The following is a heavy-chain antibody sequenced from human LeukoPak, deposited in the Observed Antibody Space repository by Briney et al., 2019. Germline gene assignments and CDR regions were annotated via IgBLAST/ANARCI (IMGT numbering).Heavy chain of an antibody. CDR3: AEEAYSSWWFFSFYLDY. D-gene: IGHD6-19*01. V-gene: IGHV3-30-3*01. CDR2: ISYDGSNK. CDR1: GFTFSNYA. J-gene: IGHJ4*02. Sequence: GGSLRLSCAASGFTFSNYAMHWVRQAPGKGLEWVAVISYDGSNKYYADSVKGRFTISRDNSKNTLYLQMNSLRAEDTAVYYCAEEAYSSWWFFSFYLDYWGQGTLVTVSS.